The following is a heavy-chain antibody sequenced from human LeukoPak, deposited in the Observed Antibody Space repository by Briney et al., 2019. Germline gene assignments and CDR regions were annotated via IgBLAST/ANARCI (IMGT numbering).Heavy chain of an antibody. D-gene: IGHD3-10*01. V-gene: IGHV3-7*01. CDR1: GFTFSNYW. J-gene: IGHJ4*02. Sequence: GGSLRLSCAASGFTFSNYWISWVRQAPGKGLEWVANIKFDGSDKFYVDSVKGRFTISRDNSKNTLYLQMNSLRAEDTAVYYCAKDRGAAAGYFDYWGQGTLVTVSS. CDR2: IKFDGSDK. CDR3: AKDRGAAAGYFDY.